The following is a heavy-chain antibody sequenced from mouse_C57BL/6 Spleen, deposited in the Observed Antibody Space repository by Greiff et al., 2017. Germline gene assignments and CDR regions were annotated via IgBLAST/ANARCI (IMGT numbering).Heavy chain of an antibody. V-gene: IGHV5-17*01. J-gene: IGHJ2*01. Sequence: VQLQQSGGGLVKPGGSLKLSCAASGFTFSDYGMHWVRQAPEKGLEWVAYISSGSSTIYYADTVKGRFTISRDNAKNTLFLQMTSLRSEDTAMYYCARRATVVAYYFDYWGQGTTLTVSS. D-gene: IGHD1-1*01. CDR3: ARRATVVAYYFDY. CDR2: ISSGSSTI. CDR1: GFTFSDYG.